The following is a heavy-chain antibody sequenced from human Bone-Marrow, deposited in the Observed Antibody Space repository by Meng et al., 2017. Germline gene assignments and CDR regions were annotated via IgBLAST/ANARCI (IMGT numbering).Heavy chain of an antibody. J-gene: IGHJ4*02. CDR3: ARSRGDYPLYGAPGPVGYFDY. V-gene: IGHV4-34*01. D-gene: IGHD4-17*01. CDR2: IKSGVYT. CDR1: GGSLNNYF. Sequence: QVQVQQWGAGLLKPSETLSLTCAVYGGSLNNYFWSWIRQPPGKGLEWIGEIKSGVYTNYNPSLKSRVTISVDTSKNQFSLKMTYVTAADTAMYYCARSRGDYPLYGAPGPVGYFDYWGQGILVTVSS.